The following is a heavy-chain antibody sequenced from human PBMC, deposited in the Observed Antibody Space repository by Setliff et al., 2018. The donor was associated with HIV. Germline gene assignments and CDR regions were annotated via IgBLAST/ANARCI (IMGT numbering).Heavy chain of an antibody. Sequence: LSLSCEASGFTFSSYDMNWVRQAPGKGLEWVSVISGSGVITDYADSVKGRLTISRDNSKNMLYLQMNSLRAEDTAVYYCAKPNSPMFDSWGQGTLVTVSS. CDR1: GFTFSSYD. CDR2: ISGSGVIT. D-gene: IGHD6-13*01. CDR3: AKPNSPMFDS. J-gene: IGHJ4*02. V-gene: IGHV3-23*01.